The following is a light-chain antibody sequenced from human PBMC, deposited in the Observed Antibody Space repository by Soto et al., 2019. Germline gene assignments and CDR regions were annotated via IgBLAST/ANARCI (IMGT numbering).Light chain of an antibody. CDR2: GAS. CDR1: QSVSSD. CDR3: QQYYYWPPWT. J-gene: IGKJ1*01. Sequence: EIVMTQSPATLPVSPGERATPSCRASQSVSSDLAWYQQKPGQAPRLLIYGASTRAIGIPARFSGSGSGTEFTLTISSLQSEDFAVYYCQQYYYWPPWTFGQGTKVDIK. V-gene: IGKV3-15*01.